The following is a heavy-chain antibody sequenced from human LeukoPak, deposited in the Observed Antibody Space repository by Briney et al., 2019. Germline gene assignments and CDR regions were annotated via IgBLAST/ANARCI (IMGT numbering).Heavy chain of an antibody. D-gene: IGHD2-2*01. J-gene: IGHJ5*02. V-gene: IGHV3-23*01. CDR2: ISGSGGNT. Sequence: PGGSLRLSCAASGFTFSDYYMSWIRQAPGKGLEWVSGISGSGGNTYYADSVKGRFTISRDNSKKTLFLQMNSLRAEDTAVYYCQLTRRYNWIDPWGQGTLVTVSS. CDR1: GFTFSDYY. CDR3: QLTRRYNWIDP.